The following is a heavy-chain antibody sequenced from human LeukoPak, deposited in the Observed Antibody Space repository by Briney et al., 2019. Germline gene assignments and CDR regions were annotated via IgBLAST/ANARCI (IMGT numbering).Heavy chain of an antibody. CDR1: GFTFSDYY. V-gene: IGHV3-11*01. CDR3: ASRYYDDMGMDV. D-gene: IGHD3-22*01. Sequence: PGGSLRLSCAASGFTFSDYYMRWIRQAPGKGLEWVSYISSSGSTRYYADSVKGRFTISRDNAKNSLYLQMNSLSAEDTAVYYCASRYYDDMGMDVWGQGTTVTVSS. J-gene: IGHJ6*02. CDR2: ISSSGSTR.